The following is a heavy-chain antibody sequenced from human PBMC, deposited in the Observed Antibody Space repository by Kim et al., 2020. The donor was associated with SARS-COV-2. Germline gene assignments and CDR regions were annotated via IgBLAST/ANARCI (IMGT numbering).Heavy chain of an antibody. J-gene: IGHJ4*02. CDR1: GFIFSTYG. Sequence: GGSLRLSCAASGFIFSTYGMHWVRQAPGKGLEWVAVISYDGSNEDYADSVKGRFTISRDNSKNTLYMQMNSLGAEDTAEYYCAREGVVGATGVNFDHWGQGTVVAVSS. CDR2: ISYDGSNE. D-gene: IGHD1-26*01. CDR3: AREGVVGATGVNFDH. V-gene: IGHV3-30*03.